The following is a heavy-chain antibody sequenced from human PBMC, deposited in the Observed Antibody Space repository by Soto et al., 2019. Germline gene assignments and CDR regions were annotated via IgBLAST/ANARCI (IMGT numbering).Heavy chain of an antibody. J-gene: IGHJ6*02. V-gene: IGHV4-31*02. CDR1: GGSISSGGYY. CDR3: ARQGAYCSGGSCWLGNYYYYGMDV. D-gene: IGHD2-15*01. CDR2: IYYSGST. Sequence: PSETLSLTCTVSGGSISSGGYYWSWIRQHPGKGLEWIGYIYYSGSTYYNPSLKSRVTISVDTSKNQFSLKLSSVTAADTAVYYCARQGAYCSGGSCWLGNYYYYGMDVWGQGTTVTV.